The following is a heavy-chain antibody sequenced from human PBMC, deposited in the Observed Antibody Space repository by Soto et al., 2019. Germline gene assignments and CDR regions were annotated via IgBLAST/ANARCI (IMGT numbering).Heavy chain of an antibody. V-gene: IGHV1-69*06. CDR2: IIPIFGTA. CDR3: ARAIVVVPAAMRRRYYYGMDV. Sequence: SVKVSCKASGGTFSSYAISWVRQAPGQGLEWMGGIIPIFGTANYAQKFQGRVTITADKSTSTAYMELSNLRSEDTAVYYCARAIVVVPAAMRRRYYYGMDVWGQGTTVTVSS. CDR1: GGTFSSYA. D-gene: IGHD2-2*01. J-gene: IGHJ6*02.